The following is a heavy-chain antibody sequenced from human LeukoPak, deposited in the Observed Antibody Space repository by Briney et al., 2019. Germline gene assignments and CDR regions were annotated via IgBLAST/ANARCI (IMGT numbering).Heavy chain of an antibody. CDR2: INHSGST. Sequence: GSLRLSCAASGFTFSSYWMSWVRQAPGKGPEWIGEINHSGSTNYNPSLKSRVTISVDTSKNQFSLKLSSVTAADTAVYYCARSDWFDPWGQGTLVTVSS. CDR3: ARSDWFDP. CDR1: GFTFSSYW. V-gene: IGHV4-34*01. J-gene: IGHJ5*02.